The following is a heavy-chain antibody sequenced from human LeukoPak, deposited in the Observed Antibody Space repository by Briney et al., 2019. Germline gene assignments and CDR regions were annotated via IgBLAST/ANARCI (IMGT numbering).Heavy chain of an antibody. CDR1: GFTFSSYS. J-gene: IGHJ4*02. CDR3: ASVFLRYDSSGYYYFDY. D-gene: IGHD3-22*01. Sequence: KPGGSLRLSCAASGFTFSSYSMNWVRQAPGKGLAWVSSISTSSNYIYYADSVKGRFTISRDNAKNSLYLQMNSLRAEDTAVYYCASVFLRYDSSGYYYFDYWGQGTLVTVSS. V-gene: IGHV3-21*01. CDR2: ISTSSNYI.